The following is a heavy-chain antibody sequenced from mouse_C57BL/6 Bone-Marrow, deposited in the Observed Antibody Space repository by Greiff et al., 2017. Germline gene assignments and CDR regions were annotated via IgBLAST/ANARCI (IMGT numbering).Heavy chain of an antibody. CDR2: INPNNGGT. J-gene: IGHJ4*01. D-gene: IGHD1-1*01. CDR3: ARVAFDYGSSYDYAMDY. V-gene: IGHV1-26*01. CDR1: GYTFTDYY. Sequence: EVQLQQSGPELVKPGASVKISCKASGYTFTDYYMNWVKQSHGKSLEWIGDINPNNGGTSYNQKFKGKATLTVDKSSSTAYMELRSLTSEDSAVYYCARVAFDYGSSYDYAMDYWGQGTSVTVSS.